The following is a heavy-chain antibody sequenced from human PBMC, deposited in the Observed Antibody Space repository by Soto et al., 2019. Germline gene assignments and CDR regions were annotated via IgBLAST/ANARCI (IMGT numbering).Heavy chain of an antibody. CDR2: INPNSGGT. D-gene: IGHD5-18*01. V-gene: IGHV1-2*04. J-gene: IGHJ6*02. CDR1: GYTFTGYY. CDR3: ARVSGGYSYGKNYYGMDV. Sequence: GASVKVSCKASGYTFTGYYMHWVRQAPGQGLEWMGWINPNSGGTNYAQKFQGWVTMTRDTSISTAYMELSRLRSDDTAVYYCARVSGGYSYGKNYYGMDVWGQGTTVTVS.